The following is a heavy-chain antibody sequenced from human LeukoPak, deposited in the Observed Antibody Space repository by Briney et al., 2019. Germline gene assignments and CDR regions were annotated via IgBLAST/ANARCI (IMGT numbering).Heavy chain of an antibody. D-gene: IGHD6-13*01. Sequence: GGSLRLSCAASEFTFVRYAMNCVRQAPGKGLEWVSYISSSSFKIGYADSVKGRFTISRDNSMNSLYLQMNSLRAEDTAVYYCAKDMGSSWYAEYFQHWGQGTLVTVSS. J-gene: IGHJ1*01. V-gene: IGHV3-48*04. CDR1: EFTFVRYA. CDR3: AKDMGSSWYAEYFQH. CDR2: ISSSSFKI.